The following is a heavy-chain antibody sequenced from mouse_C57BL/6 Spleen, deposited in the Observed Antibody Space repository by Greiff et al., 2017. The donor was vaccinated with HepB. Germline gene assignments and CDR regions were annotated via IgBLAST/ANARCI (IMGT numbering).Heavy chain of an antibody. J-gene: IGHJ3*01. V-gene: IGHV3-6*01. CDR2: ISYDGSN. CDR3: ARGGPLLFAY. D-gene: IGHD2-10*01. CDR1: GYSITSGYY. Sequence: EVQLQESGPGLVKPSQSLSLTCSVTGYSITSGYYWNWIRQFPGNKLEWMGYISYDGSNNYNPSLKNRISITRDTSKNQFFLKLNSVTTEDTATYYCARGGPLLFAYWGQGTLVTVSA.